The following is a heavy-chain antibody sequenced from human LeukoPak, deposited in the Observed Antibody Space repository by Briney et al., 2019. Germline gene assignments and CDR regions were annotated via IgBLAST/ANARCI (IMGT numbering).Heavy chain of an antibody. V-gene: IGHV4-39*01. J-gene: IGHJ4*02. D-gene: IGHD3-22*01. CDR3: ARTDYYYYSSGYYDFDY. Sequence: SETLSLTCTVSGGSISSSSYYWGWIRQPPGKGLEWIGSIYYSGSTYYNPSLKSRVTISVDTSNNQFSLKLSSVTAADTAVYYCARTDYYYYSSGYYDFDYWGQGTLVTVSS. CDR2: IYYSGST. CDR1: GGSISSSSYY.